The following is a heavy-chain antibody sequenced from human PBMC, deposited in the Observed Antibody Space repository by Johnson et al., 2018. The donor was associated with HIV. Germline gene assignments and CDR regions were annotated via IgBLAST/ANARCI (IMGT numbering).Heavy chain of an antibody. CDR1: GFTFSSYW. CDR3: ARVWVVEVARGAFDI. V-gene: IGHV3-7*01. CDR2: VKQDGSEK. Sequence: QLVESGGGLAQPGGSLRLSCAASGFTFSSYWMAWVRQAPGKGLEWVANVKQDGSEKHYVDSVKGRFTISRDNAKNSMYLQMNSLRGEDTAVYYCARVWVVEVARGAFDIWGQGTMVTVAS. J-gene: IGHJ3*02. D-gene: IGHD2-21*01.